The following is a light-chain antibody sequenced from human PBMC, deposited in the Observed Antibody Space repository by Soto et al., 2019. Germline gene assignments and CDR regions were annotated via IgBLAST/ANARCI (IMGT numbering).Light chain of an antibody. CDR3: QQRSNWPPWT. CDR2: DAS. CDR1: QSVSSY. V-gene: IGKV3-11*01. Sequence: EIVLTQSPATLSLSPGERATLSCRASQSVSSYLAWYQQKPGQAPRLLIYDASNRATGIPARFSGSGSGTDFTLTISSLEPEYFAVYYCQQRSNWPPWTFGQGTKGEI. J-gene: IGKJ1*01.